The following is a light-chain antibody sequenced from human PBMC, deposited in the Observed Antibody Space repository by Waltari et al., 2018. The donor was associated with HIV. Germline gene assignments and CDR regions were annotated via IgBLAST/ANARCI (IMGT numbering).Light chain of an antibody. J-gene: IGLJ3*02. Sequence: YVLTQPPSVSVAPGAMARLTCGGNNIGNKGVHWYQLKAGQAPLLVIFDNVDRPSRITERFSGSISGFTATLAISRVEHGDEAVYYCQVWDRPSDQWVFGGGTTLIV. CDR2: DNV. V-gene: IGLV3-21*01. CDR3: QVWDRPSDQWV. CDR1: NIGNKG.